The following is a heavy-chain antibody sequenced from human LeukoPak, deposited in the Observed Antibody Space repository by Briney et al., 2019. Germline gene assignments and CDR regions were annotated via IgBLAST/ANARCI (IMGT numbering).Heavy chain of an antibody. CDR3: AKDASSSWRWGAFDI. J-gene: IGHJ3*02. CDR1: GFTFTTYA. V-gene: IGHV3-23*01. CDR2: ITGSGSST. D-gene: IGHD6-13*01. Sequence: GGSLRLSCAASGFTFTTYALSWVRQAPGKGLEWVSSITGSGSSTYYADSVKGRFTISRDSSKNTLYLQMNSLRAEDAAVYYCAKDASSSWRWGAFDIWGQGTMVTVSS.